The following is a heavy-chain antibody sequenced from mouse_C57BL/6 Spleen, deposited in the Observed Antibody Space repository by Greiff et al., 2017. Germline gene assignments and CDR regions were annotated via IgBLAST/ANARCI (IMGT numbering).Heavy chain of an antibody. CDR1: GFSLTSYA. Sequence: VQLVESGPGLVAPSPSLSITCTVSGFSLTSYAISWVRQPPGKGLEWLGVIWTGGGANYNSAHKSRLSISKDNTKSQAFLKMNSLQTDDTARYYGAGKRDGYDRAMDDWGQGTSVTVSS. CDR2: IWTGGGA. J-gene: IGHJ4*01. D-gene: IGHD2-2*01. CDR3: AGKRDGYDRAMDD. V-gene: IGHV2-9-1*01.